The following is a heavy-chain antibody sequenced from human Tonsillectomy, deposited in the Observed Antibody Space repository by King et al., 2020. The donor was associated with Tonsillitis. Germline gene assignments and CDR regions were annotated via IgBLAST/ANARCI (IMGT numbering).Heavy chain of an antibody. CDR2: ISSSSSYI. CDR1: GFTFSSYS. V-gene: IGHV3-21*01. Sequence: VQLVESGGGLVKPGGSLRLSCAASGFTFSSYSMNWVRQAPGKGLEWVSSISSSSSYIYYADSMKGRFTISRDNAKNSLYLQMNSLRAEDTAVYYCARDVPYSYCGGDCYAFDYWGQGTLVTVSS. CDR3: ARDVPYSYCGGDCYAFDY. D-gene: IGHD2-21*02. J-gene: IGHJ4*02.